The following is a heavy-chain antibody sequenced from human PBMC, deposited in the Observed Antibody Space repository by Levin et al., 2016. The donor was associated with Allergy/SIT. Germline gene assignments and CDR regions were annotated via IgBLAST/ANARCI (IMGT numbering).Heavy chain of an antibody. J-gene: IGHJ6*02. D-gene: IGHD6-13*01. V-gene: IGHV1-2*02. Sequence: ASVKVSCKASGYTFTGYYMHWVRQAPGQGLEWMGWINPNSGGTNYAQKFQGRVTMTRDTSISTAYMELSRLRSDDTAVYYCARDLRSSWYEEYYYYGMDVWGQGTTVTVSS. CDR3: ARDLRSSWYEEYYYYGMDV. CDR1: GYTFTGYY. CDR2: INPNSGGT.